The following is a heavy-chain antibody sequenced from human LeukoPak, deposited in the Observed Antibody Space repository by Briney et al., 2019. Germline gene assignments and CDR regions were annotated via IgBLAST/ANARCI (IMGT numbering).Heavy chain of an antibody. CDR3: AKADGGQWPSSYYYYYMDV. CDR1: GFTFSSYD. D-gene: IGHD6-19*01. CDR2: IVSSGDST. V-gene: IGHV3-23*01. Sequence: GGSLRLSCAASGFTFSSYDMSWLRQAPGEGLEWVSAIVSSGDSTYYADSVKGRFTIYRDSSKNTLYLQMNSLRAEDTAVYYCAKADGGQWPSSYYYYYMDVWGKGTTVTVSS. J-gene: IGHJ6*03.